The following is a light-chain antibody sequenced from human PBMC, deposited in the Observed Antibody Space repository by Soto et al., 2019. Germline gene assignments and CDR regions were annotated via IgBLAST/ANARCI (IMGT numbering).Light chain of an antibody. CDR2: AAS. CDR1: QGISNY. J-gene: IGKJ3*01. V-gene: IGKV1-27*01. Sequence: DIKMTQSPSSLSASVGDGVAITCRASQGISNYLAWYQQKPGKVPKLLMYAASTLQSGVPSRFSGSGSGTDFTLTISSLQPEDVATYYCQKYDSAPFTFGPGTKVDIK. CDR3: QKYDSAPFT.